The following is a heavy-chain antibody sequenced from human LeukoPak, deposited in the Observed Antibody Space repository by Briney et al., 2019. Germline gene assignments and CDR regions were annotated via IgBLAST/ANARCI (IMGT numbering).Heavy chain of an antibody. CDR3: AREVPYIAVTSDYYYGMDV. CDR1: GYTFTSYG. J-gene: IGHJ6*02. Sequence: ASVKVSCKASGYTFTSYGISWVRQAPGQGLEWMGWISAYNGNTNYAQKLQGRVTMTTDTSTSTAYMELRSLRSDDTAVYYCAREVPYIAVTSDYYYGMDVWGQGTTVTVSS. V-gene: IGHV1-18*01. CDR2: ISAYNGNT. D-gene: IGHD6-19*01.